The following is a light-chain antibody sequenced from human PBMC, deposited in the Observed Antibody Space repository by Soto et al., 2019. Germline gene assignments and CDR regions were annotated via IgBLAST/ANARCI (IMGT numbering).Light chain of an antibody. CDR3: QQSYSAPRT. V-gene: IGKV1-39*01. CDR1: QNIRSY. J-gene: IGKJ3*01. CDR2: SAS. Sequence: DLQMTQSPSSLPASVGDRVTITCRASQNIRSYLNWYQHKPGQAPKLLIYSASTLQSGVPARFSGSGSGTDFTHTISSLQPEDFATYYCQQSYSAPRTFGPGTKLDIK.